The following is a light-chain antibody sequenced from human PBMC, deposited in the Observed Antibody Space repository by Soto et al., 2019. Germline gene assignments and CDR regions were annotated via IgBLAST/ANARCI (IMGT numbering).Light chain of an antibody. Sequence: QSVLTQPASASGSPGQSITISCTGTGSDIGSYNYVSWYQHHPGKVPKFIIYDVTNRPSGVSDRFSGSKSGNTASLTISGLQAEDEADYYGNSYPSASTYVFGTGTKVTVL. CDR1: GSDIGSYNY. CDR2: DVT. CDR3: NSYPSASTYV. V-gene: IGLV2-14*03. J-gene: IGLJ1*01.